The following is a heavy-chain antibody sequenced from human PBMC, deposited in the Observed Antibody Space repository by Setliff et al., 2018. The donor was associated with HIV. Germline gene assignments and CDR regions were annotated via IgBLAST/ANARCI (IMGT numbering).Heavy chain of an antibody. J-gene: IGHJ3*02. CDR1: GDSISSGGYY. CDR2: TYYSGST. V-gene: IGHV4-31*03. D-gene: IGHD2-2*01. Sequence: PSETLSLTCTVSGDSISSGGYYWSWIRQHPGKGLEWIGYTYYSGSTFYNPSLKSRLTISVDTSKNQFSLKLTSLTAADTAVYYCARVPASGVVSGAPNDGFDIWGQGTMVTVSS. CDR3: ARVPASGVVSGAPNDGFDI.